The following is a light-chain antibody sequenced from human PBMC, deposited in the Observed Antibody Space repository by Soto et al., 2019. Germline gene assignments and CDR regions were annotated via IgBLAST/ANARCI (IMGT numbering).Light chain of an antibody. J-gene: IGKJ1*01. V-gene: IGKV3-15*01. CDR2: GAS. Sequence: EIVMTQSPATLSVSPGERATLSCGASQVVREYLAWYQQKPGQAPRLLIHGASTRAPGIPARFSGGGSGTDFTLTISSLQSEDFAVYYCQQYDKWPPTFGQGTKVDIK. CDR3: QQYDKWPPT. CDR1: QVVREY.